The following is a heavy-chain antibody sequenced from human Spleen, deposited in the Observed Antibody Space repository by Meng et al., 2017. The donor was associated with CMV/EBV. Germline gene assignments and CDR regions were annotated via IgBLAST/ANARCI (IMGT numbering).Heavy chain of an antibody. Sequence: GESLKISCAASGFTFDDYTMHWVRQAPGKGLEWVSLISWDGGSTYYADSVKGRFTISRDNSKNSLYLQMNSLRTEDTALYYCAKDMVRGVITGRYYYGMEVWGQGTTVTVSS. CDR3: AKDMVRGVITGRYYYGMEV. CDR2: ISWDGGST. V-gene: IGHV3-43*01. D-gene: IGHD3-10*01. J-gene: IGHJ6*02. CDR1: GFTFDDYT.